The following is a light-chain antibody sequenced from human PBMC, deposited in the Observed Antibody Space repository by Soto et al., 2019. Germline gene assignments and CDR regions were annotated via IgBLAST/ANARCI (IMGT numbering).Light chain of an antibody. Sequence: DIQLTQSPSFLSASVGDRVTISCRASQDTRRNLAWYQQETGRAPRLLIYAASIVQSGVPSRFSGSGSGTEFTLIVSGLQPEDFATYYCQQRNAYPHTFGQGTKVEIK. CDR2: AAS. V-gene: IGKV1-9*01. CDR1: QDTRRN. J-gene: IGKJ2*01. CDR3: QQRNAYPHT.